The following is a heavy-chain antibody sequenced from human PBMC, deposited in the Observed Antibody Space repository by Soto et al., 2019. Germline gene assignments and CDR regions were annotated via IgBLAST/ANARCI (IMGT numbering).Heavy chain of an antibody. CDR2: IYYSGST. CDR1: GGSISSYY. CDR3: ARDSPTTVTTGRLDAFDI. Sequence: SETLSLTCTVSGGSISSYYWSWIRQPPGKGLEWIGYIYYSGSTNYNPSLKSRVTISVDTSKNQFSLKLSSVTAADTAVYYCARDSPTTVTTGRLDAFDIWGQGTMVTVSS. J-gene: IGHJ3*02. D-gene: IGHD4-17*01. V-gene: IGHV4-59*01.